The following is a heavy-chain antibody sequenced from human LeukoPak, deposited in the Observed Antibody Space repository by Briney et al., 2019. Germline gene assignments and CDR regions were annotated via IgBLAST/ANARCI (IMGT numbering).Heavy chain of an antibody. CDR2: IFQSGNT. J-gene: IGHJ5*02. V-gene: IGHV4-38-2*02. CDR1: GYSISSGYY. Sequence: SETLSLTCSVSGYSISSGYYWGWIRQPPGQGLEWTGSIFQSGNTYYNPSLKSRVTISVDTSKNQFSLRLTSVTAADTAVYFCARDNRPYCSGGTCSSNWFDPWGQGTLVIVSS. CDR3: ARDNRPYCSGGTCSSNWFDP. D-gene: IGHD2-15*01.